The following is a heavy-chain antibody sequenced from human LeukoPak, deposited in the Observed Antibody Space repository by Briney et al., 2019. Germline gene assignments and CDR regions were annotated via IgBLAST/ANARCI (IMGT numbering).Heavy chain of an antibody. Sequence: SETLSLTCAVYGGSFSGYYWSWIRQPPGKRLEWIGEINHSGSTNYKSSLKSRVTISVDTSKNQFSLKLSSVTAADTAVYYCARQGDKRYEPLGYWGQGTLVTVSS. J-gene: IGHJ4*02. D-gene: IGHD3-3*01. CDR2: INHSGST. CDR3: ARQGDKRYEPLGY. V-gene: IGHV4-34*01. CDR1: GGSFSGYY.